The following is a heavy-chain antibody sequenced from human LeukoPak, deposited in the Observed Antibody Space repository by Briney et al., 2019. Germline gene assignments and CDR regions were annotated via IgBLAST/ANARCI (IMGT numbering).Heavy chain of an antibody. V-gene: IGHV4-38-2*02. CDR3: ARDYDFWSGYPTYFDY. D-gene: IGHD3-3*01. CDR1: GYSISSGYY. CDR2: IYHSGST. Sequence: PSETLSLTCTVSGYSISSGYYWGWIRQPPGKGLEWIGSIYHSGSTYYNPSLKSRVTISVDTSKNQFSLKLSSVTAADTAVYYCARDYDFWSGYPTYFDYWGQGTLVTVSS. J-gene: IGHJ4*02.